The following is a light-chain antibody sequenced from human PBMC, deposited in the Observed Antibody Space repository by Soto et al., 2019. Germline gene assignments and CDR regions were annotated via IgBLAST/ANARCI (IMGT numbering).Light chain of an antibody. Sequence: DIQMTQSPSSLSASVGDRATITCRASQSISSYLNWYQQKPGKAPKLLIYAASSLQSGVPSRFSGSGFGTDFTLTISSLQPEDSAIYYCQQADTFPITFGQGTRLEIK. J-gene: IGKJ5*01. V-gene: IGKV1-39*01. CDR3: QQADTFPIT. CDR1: QSISSY. CDR2: AAS.